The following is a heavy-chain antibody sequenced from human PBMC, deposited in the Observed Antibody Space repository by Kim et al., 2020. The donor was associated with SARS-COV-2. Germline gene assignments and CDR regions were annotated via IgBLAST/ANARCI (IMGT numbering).Heavy chain of an antibody. CDR2: ISYDGSNK. Sequence: GGSLRLSCAASGFTFSSYGMHWVRQAPGKGLEWVAVISYDGSNKYYADSVKGRFTISRDNSKNTLYLQMNSLRAEDTAVYYCAKTGTYYDYIWGSYRYLGKADFDYWGQGTLVTVSS. D-gene: IGHD3-16*02. J-gene: IGHJ4*02. V-gene: IGHV3-30*18. CDR3: AKTGTYYDYIWGSYRYLGKADFDY. CDR1: GFTFSSYG.